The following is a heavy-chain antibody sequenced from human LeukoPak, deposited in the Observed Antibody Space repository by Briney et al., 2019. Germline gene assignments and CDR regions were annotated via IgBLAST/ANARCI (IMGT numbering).Heavy chain of an antibody. V-gene: IGHV4-59*12. CDR2: IYYSGSS. CDR3: ARIRITTRRFDY. Sequence: PSETLSLTCTVSGGSISGYYWSWIRQPPGKGLEWIGYIYYSGSSNYNPSLKSRVTMSVDTSKNHFSLKLSSVTAADTAVYYCARIRITTRRFDYWGQGTLVTVSS. J-gene: IGHJ4*02. D-gene: IGHD3-10*01. CDR1: GGSISGYY.